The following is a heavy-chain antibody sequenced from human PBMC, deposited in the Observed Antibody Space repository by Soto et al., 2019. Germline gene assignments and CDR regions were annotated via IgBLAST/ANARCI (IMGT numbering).Heavy chain of an antibody. CDR3: VKEYCTGGTCFDAFDL. J-gene: IGHJ3*01. CDR1: GFIFSDYE. CDR2: ISDGGKTI. V-gene: IGHV3-48*03. D-gene: IGHD2-8*02. Sequence: PGGSLRLSCAASGFIFSDYEVDWVRQAPGKGLEWIAYISDGGKTIYYAASVKGRFTISRDDAKNSLYLQMNNLRAEDTAVYFCVKEYCTGGTCFDAFDLWGQGTMVTVSS.